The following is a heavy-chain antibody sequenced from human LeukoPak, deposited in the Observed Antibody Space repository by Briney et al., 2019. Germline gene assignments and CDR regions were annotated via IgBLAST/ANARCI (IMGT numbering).Heavy chain of an antibody. D-gene: IGHD5-12*01. Sequence: KTSETLSLTCTVSGDSINSASYHWTWIRQPAGKGLEWIGRVSTSGSTNYNPSLKSRVTISVDTSKNQFSLKLTSVTAADAAVYYCARDLGYSGFDWAPWGQGTLVTVSS. V-gene: IGHV4-61*02. CDR3: ARDLGYSGFDWAP. J-gene: IGHJ5*02. CDR1: GDSINSASYH. CDR2: VSTSGST.